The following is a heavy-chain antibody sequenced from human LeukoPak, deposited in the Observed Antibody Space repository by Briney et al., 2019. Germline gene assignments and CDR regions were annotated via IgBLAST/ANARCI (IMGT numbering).Heavy chain of an antibody. J-gene: IGHJ4*02. CDR2: IYYSGST. CDR1: GGSISSYY. Sequence: SETLSLTCTVSGGSISSYYWSWIRQPPGKGLEWIGYIYYSGSTNYNPSLKSRVTISVDTSKNQFSLKLSSVTAADTAVYYCARGLQGYYDSSGYYYGYYFDYWGQGTLVTVSS. CDR3: ARGLQGYYDSSGYYYGYYFDY. D-gene: IGHD3-22*01. V-gene: IGHV4-59*01.